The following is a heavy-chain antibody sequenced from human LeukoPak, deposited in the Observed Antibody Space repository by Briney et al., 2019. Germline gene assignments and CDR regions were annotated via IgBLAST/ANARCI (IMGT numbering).Heavy chain of an antibody. CDR1: GGSISSYY. CDR2: IYYNGST. CDR3: ARSDSNDAFDI. J-gene: IGHJ3*02. V-gene: IGHV4-59*01. D-gene: IGHD3-22*01. Sequence: KPSETLSPTCTVSGGSISSYYWTWVRQPPGKGLEWIGYIYYNGSTNYNPSLKSRLTISVDTSKNQFSLKLSSVTAADTAVYYCARSDSNDAFDIWGQGTMVTVSS.